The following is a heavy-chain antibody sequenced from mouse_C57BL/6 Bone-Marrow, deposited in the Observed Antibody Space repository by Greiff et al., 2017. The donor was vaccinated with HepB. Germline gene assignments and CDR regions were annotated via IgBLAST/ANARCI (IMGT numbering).Heavy chain of an antibody. Sequence: SGPELVKPGASVKISCKASGYSFTGYYMNWVKQSPEKSLEWIGEIHPSTGGTTYNQKFKAKATLTVDKSSSTAYMQLKSLTSEDSAVYYCAREDYYGSPDYWGQGTTLTVSS. D-gene: IGHD1-1*01. CDR3: AREDYYGSPDY. V-gene: IGHV1-42*01. J-gene: IGHJ2*01. CDR1: GYSFTGYY. CDR2: IHPSTGGT.